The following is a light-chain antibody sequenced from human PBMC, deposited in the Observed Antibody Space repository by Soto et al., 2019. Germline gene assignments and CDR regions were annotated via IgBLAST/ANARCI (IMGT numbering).Light chain of an antibody. J-gene: IGLJ2*01. CDR1: SSNIGSNY. V-gene: IGLV1-47*02. Sequence: QPVLTQPPSASGTPGQRVTISCSGSSSNIGSNYVYWYQQLPGTAPKLLIYSNNQRPSGVPDRFSASKSGTSASLAISGLRSEDEADYYCAAWDDSRSGYVVFGGGTKLTVL. CDR3: AAWDDSRSGYVV. CDR2: SNN.